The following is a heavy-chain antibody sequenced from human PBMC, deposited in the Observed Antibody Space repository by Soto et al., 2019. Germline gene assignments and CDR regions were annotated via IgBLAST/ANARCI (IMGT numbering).Heavy chain of an antibody. J-gene: IGHJ3*02. CDR1: GFTFSSYA. V-gene: IGHV3-23*01. CDR3: AKDWGAGGEGDAFDI. CDR2: ISGSGGST. Sequence: GESLKISCAASGFTFSSYAMSWVRQAPGKGLEWVSAISGSGGSTYYADSVKGRFTISRDNSKNTLYLQMNSLRAEDTAVYYCAKDWGAGGEGDAFDIWGQGTMVTVS. D-gene: IGHD3-10*01.